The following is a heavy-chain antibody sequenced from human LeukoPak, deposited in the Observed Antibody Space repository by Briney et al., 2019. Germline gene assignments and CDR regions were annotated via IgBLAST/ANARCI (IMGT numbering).Heavy chain of an antibody. CDR3: AKDSVTYYYDSSGYYPDY. J-gene: IGHJ4*02. V-gene: IGHV3-23*01. D-gene: IGHD3-22*01. CDR2: ISGSGTSS. CDR1: GFTFSSYA. Sequence: GGSLRLSCAASGFTFSSYAMSWVRQAPGKGLEWVSAISGSGTSSYYADSVRGRFTISGDNSKNTLYLQMNSLRAEDTAVLYCAKDSVTYYYDSSGYYPDYWGQGTLVTVSS.